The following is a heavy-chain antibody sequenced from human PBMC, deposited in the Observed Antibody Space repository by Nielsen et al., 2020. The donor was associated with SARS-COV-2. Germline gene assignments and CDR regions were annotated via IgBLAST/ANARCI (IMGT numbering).Heavy chain of an antibody. CDR1: GGSFSDYH. Sequence: SETLSLTCAVYGGSFSDYHWSWIRQSPGKGLEWIGEINHSGSTNYNPSLEGRVTISVDTSKNQFSLKLRSVTAADTAVYYCTRQQTNAAAEQAYYGMDVWGQGTTVTVSS. CDR3: TRQQTNAAAEQAYYGMDV. V-gene: IGHV4-34*01. J-gene: IGHJ6*02. D-gene: IGHD2-2*01. CDR2: INHSGST.